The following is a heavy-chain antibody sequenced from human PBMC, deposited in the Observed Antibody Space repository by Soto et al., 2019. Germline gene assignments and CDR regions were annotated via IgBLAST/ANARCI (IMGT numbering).Heavy chain of an antibody. CDR3: ARKPATIFGVVSNWFDP. V-gene: IGHV1-18*01. J-gene: IGHJ5*02. CDR1: GYTFTSYG. Sequence: GASVKVSCKASGYTFTSYGISWVRQAPGQGLEWMGWISAYNGNTNYAQKLQGRVTMTTDTSTSTAYMELRSLRSDDTAVYYCARKPATIFGVVSNWFDPWGQGTLVTVSS. D-gene: IGHD3-3*01. CDR2: ISAYNGNT.